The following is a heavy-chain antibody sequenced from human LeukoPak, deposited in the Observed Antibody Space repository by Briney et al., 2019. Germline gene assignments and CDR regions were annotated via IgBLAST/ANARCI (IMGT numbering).Heavy chain of an antibody. CDR3: ARKLGAFDY. D-gene: IGHD7-27*01. CDR2: INHSGST. CDR1: GGSFSGYY. J-gene: IGHJ4*02. V-gene: IGHV4-34*01. Sequence: PSETLSLTCAVYGGSFSGYYWSWIRQPPGKGLEWIGEINHSGSTNYNPSLKSRVTISVDTSKNQFSLKLSSVTAADTAVYYCARKLGAFDYWGQGTLVTVSS.